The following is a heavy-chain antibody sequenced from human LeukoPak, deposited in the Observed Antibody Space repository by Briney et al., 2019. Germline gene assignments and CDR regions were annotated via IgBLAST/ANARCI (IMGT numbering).Heavy chain of an antibody. J-gene: IGHJ4*02. D-gene: IGHD3-3*01. CDR3: VRRKDFWSGYYAFDY. CDR2: IYYSGST. V-gene: IGHV4-59*08. CDR1: GGSISGSY. Sequence: PSETLSLTCTVSGGSISGSYWGWIRQPPGKRLEWIGYIYYSGSTDYNPSLKSRVTISVDTSKNQFSLNLSSVTAADAAVYYCVRRKDFWSGYYAFDYWGQGTLVTVSS.